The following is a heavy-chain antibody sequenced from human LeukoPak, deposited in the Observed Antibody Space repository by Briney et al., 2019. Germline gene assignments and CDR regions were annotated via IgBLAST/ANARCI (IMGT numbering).Heavy chain of an antibody. Sequence: PGGSLRLSCVASGFTVSGNYMSWVRQAPGKGLEWVSVVYSGVTTDYADSVKGRFTIFRDNSKNTLYLQMSGLRADDTAVYYCARSQIGSAAWGYFDYWGQGTLVTVSS. J-gene: IGHJ4*02. D-gene: IGHD2-2*01. CDR3: ARSQIGSAAWGYFDY. CDR1: GFTVSGNY. CDR2: VYSGVTT. V-gene: IGHV3-53*01.